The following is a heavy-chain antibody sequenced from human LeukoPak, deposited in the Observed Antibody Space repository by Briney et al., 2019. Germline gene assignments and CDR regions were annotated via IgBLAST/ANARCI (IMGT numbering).Heavy chain of an antibody. CDR3: AKYSRVLPAARGFDY. V-gene: IGHV4-59*01. D-gene: IGHD2-15*01. CDR2: IYYSGST. Sequence: SETLSLTCTVSGGSISSYYWSWIRQPPGKGLEWIGYIYYSGSTNYNPSLKSRVTISVDMSKNQFSLKLSSVSAADTAVYYCAKYSRVLPAARGFDYWGQGTLVTVSS. CDR1: GGSISSYY. J-gene: IGHJ4*02.